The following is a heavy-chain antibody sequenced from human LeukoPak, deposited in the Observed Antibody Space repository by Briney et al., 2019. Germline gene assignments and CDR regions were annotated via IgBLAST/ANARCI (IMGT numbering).Heavy chain of an antibody. CDR2: ISSSGSTI. J-gene: IGHJ4*02. CDR1: GFTFSDYY. CDR3: ARTMIVVVMIDY. Sequence: GGSLRLSCAASGFTFSDYYMSWIRQAPGKGLEWVSYISSSGSTIYYADAVKGRFTISRDNAKNSLYLQMNSLRAEDTAVYYCARTMIVVVMIDYWGQGTLVTVSS. D-gene: IGHD3-22*01. V-gene: IGHV3-11*01.